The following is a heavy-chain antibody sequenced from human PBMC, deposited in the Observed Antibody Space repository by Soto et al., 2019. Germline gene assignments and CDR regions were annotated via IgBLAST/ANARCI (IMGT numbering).Heavy chain of an antibody. V-gene: IGHV4-59*01. Sequence: SETLSLTCTVSVGSISSYYWSWIRQPPGKGLEWIGYIFYSGKIDYNPSLKSRVTMSVDMSKNQISLKLTSVSAADTAVYYCARVPDYWGQGILVTVSS. D-gene: IGHD2-2*01. J-gene: IGHJ4*02. CDR3: ARVPDY. CDR2: IFYSGKI. CDR1: VGSISSYY.